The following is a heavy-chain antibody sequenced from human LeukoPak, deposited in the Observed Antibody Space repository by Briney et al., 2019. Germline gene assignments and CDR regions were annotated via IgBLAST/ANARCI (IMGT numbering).Heavy chain of an antibody. J-gene: IGHJ6*03. D-gene: IGHD2-15*01. V-gene: IGHV4-4*07. CDR3: ARGAANIYYYYLDV. CDR2: IYGSGSA. Sequence: SETLSLTCTVSGGSIRNSYWSWIRQPAGKGLEWIGRIYGSGSAGYNPSLKSRVTMSVDTSKNQFSLRLDSVTAADTAVYYCARGAANIYYYYLDVWGNGTTVTVSS. CDR1: GGSIRNSY.